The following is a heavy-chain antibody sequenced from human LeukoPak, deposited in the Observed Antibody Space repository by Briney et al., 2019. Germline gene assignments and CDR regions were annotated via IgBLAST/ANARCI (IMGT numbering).Heavy chain of an antibody. J-gene: IGHJ4*02. Sequence: GGSLRLSCAASGFTFSSYNMNWVRQAPGKGLEWVSSISSSSNYIYYADSVKGRFTISRDNAKNSLYLQMNSLRAEDTAVYYCAQLITVTTGYWGQGTLVTVSS. CDR3: AQLITVTTGY. D-gene: IGHD4-17*01. CDR2: ISSSSNYI. CDR1: GFTFSSYN. V-gene: IGHV3-21*01.